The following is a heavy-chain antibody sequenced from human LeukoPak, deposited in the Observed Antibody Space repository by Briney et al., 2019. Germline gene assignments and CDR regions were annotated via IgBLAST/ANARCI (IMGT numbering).Heavy chain of an antibody. V-gene: IGHV4-4*07. J-gene: IGHJ6*02. CDR1: GGSISSYY. Sequence: SETLPLTCTVSGGSISSYYWGWIRQPAGKGLEWIGRIYTSGSTNYNPSLKSRVTMSVDTSKNQFSLKLSSVTAADTAVYYCASELYGGVHYGMDVWGQGTTVTVSS. D-gene: IGHD3-16*01. CDR2: IYTSGST. CDR3: ASELYGGVHYGMDV.